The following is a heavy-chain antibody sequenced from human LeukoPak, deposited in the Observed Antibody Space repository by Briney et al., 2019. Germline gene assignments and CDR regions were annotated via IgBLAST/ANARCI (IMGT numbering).Heavy chain of an antibody. CDR2: IKQDGSEK. CDR3: ARIYSSSSRYNRPGY. D-gene: IGHD6-13*01. J-gene: IGHJ4*02. V-gene: IGHV3-7*01. Sequence: GGSLRLSCAASGFTFSSYWMSWVRQAPGKGLEWVANIKQDGSEKYYVDSVKGRFTISRDNAKNSLYLKMNSLRAEDTAVYYCARIYSSSSRYNRPGYWGQGTLVTVSS. CDR1: GFTFSSYW.